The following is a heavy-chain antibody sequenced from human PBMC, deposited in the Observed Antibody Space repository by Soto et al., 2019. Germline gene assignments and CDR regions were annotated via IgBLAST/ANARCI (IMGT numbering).Heavy chain of an antibody. Sequence: SETLSLTCTVSGGSVNNYYWSWIRQSPGKGLEWIGYIYFSGSANYNPSLKSRVAMSVDTSTNQFSLRLDAVTAADTAVYYCARHASRIPYYFDFWGQGTLVTVSS. CDR3: ARHASRIPYYFDF. V-gene: IGHV4-59*08. D-gene: IGHD2-21*01. J-gene: IGHJ4*02. CDR1: GGSVNNYY. CDR2: IYFSGSA.